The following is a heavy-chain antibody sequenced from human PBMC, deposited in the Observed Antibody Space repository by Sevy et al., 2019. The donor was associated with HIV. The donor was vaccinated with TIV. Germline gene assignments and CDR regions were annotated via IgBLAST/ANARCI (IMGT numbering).Heavy chain of an antibody. J-gene: IGHJ4*02. D-gene: IGHD5-18*01. V-gene: IGHV4-39*01. Sequence: SETLSLTCSVSGGSISGRSYYWGWIRQPPGKGLEWIGNIYHTGSTYYNPSLKSLVTVSVDTSKKQFSLNLTSVTAAETAVYCSHLSLGYSYGRDYWSQGTLVTVYS. CDR3: HLSLGYSYGRDY. CDR2: IYHTGST. CDR1: GGSISGRSYY.